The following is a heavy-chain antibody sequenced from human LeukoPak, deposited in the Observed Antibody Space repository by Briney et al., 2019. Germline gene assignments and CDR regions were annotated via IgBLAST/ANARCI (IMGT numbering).Heavy chain of an antibody. CDR3: AREATYSSGWYDFDY. CDR2: IDWNGGST. Sequence: GGSLRLSCAASGFTFDDYGMSWVRHAPGKGLEWVSGIDWNGGSTGYADSVKGRFTISRDNAKNSLYLQMNSLRAEDTALYHCAREATYSSGWYDFDYWGQGTLVTVSS. J-gene: IGHJ4*02. V-gene: IGHV3-20*01. D-gene: IGHD6-19*01. CDR1: GFTFDDYG.